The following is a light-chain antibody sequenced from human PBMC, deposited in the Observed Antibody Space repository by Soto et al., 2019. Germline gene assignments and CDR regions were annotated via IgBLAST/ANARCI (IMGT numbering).Light chain of an antibody. CDR2: EVS. CDR3: TSYAGSNNFFYV. CDR1: SSDVCGYNY. Sequence: SAVPQPPSASGSWGQPVTISCTGTSSDVCGYNYVSWYQQHPGKAPKLMIYEVSKRPSGVPDRFSGSKSGNTASLTVSGLQAEDEADYYCTSYAGSNNFFYVFGTGTKVPVL. V-gene: IGLV2-8*01. J-gene: IGLJ1*01.